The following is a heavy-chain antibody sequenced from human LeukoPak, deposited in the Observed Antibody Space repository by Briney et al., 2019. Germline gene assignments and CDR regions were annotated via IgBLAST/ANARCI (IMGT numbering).Heavy chain of an antibody. CDR2: ISGSGGSS. J-gene: IGHJ3*02. Sequence: GGTLRLSCAGSGFTFGSYGMNWVRQAPGKGPEWVSGISGSGGSSYYADSMEGRVTISRDNSKNMLYLQVNSLRGEDTALYFCAKGNKPTTTVILGDAFDIWGQGTMVTVFS. D-gene: IGHD4-17*01. CDR1: GFTFGSYG. V-gene: IGHV3-23*01. CDR3: AKGNKPTTTVILGDAFDI.